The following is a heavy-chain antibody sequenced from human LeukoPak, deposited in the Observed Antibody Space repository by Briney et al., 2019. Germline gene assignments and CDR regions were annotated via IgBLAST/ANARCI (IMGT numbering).Heavy chain of an antibody. J-gene: IGHJ4*02. D-gene: IGHD2-8*01. CDR2: ISHSGST. Sequence: PSETLSLTCAVSGYSISSGYYWGWIRQPPGKGLEWIGYISHSGSTYYNPSLKRRVTISRDTSKNQFSLKLSSVTAAGTAVYYCARRNGVQGYFDYWGQGTLVTVSS. CDR3: ARRNGVQGYFDY. CDR1: GYSISSGYY. V-gene: IGHV4-38-2*01.